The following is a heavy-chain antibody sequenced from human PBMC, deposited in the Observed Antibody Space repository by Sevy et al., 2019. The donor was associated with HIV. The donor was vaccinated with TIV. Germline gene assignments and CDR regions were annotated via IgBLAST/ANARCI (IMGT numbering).Heavy chain of an antibody. J-gene: IGHJ3*02. CDR3: AKDRKVLLVVYAIPFDALDI. V-gene: IGHV3-30*02. Sequence: GGSLRLSCAASGFTFSNYGIHWVRQAPGKGLEWVAFIRYDGSNEYYVDSVKGRFTISRHNSKGTLYLQMNSLSAEDAAVYYCAKDRKVLLVVYAIPFDALDIWGQGTMVTVSS. CDR2: IRYDGSNE. D-gene: IGHD2-8*02. CDR1: GFTFSNYG.